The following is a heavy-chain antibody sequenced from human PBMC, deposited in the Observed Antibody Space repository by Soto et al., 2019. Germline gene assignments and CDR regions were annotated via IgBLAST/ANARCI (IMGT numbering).Heavy chain of an antibody. J-gene: IGHJ4*02. CDR1: GFTFNNYA. V-gene: IGHV3-23*01. D-gene: IGHD3-10*01. Sequence: EVQLLESGGGLVQPGGSLRLSCAASGFTFNNYAMTWVRQAPGKGLEWVSAISGGGDTKSYADSVKGRFTVSRDGAKNTLYLQMSSLGAEDTALYYCAKGRGGSGSLTPRVDFWGQGTLVTVSS. CDR3: AKGRGGSGSLTPRVDF. CDR2: ISGGGDTK.